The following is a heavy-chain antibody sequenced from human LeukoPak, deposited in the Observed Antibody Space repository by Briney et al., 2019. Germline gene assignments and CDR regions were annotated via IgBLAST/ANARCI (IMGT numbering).Heavy chain of an antibody. J-gene: IGHJ4*02. CDR1: GYTFTSYD. CDR3: ARVGATHYFDY. CDR2: INPSGGST. Sequence: ASVKVSCKASGYTFTSYDINWVRQATGQGLEWMGIINPSGGSTSYAQKFQGRVTMTRDTSTSTVYMELSSLRSQDTAVYYCARVGATHYFDYWGQGTLVTVSS. D-gene: IGHD1-26*01. V-gene: IGHV1-46*01.